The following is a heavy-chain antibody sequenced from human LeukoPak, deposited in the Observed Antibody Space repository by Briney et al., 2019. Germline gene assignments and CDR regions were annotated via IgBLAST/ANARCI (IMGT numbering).Heavy chain of an antibody. CDR3: ARAEDVMVRGTHGDPDYYYYYMDV. V-gene: IGHV1-2*02. D-gene: IGHD3-10*01. J-gene: IGHJ6*03. CDR2: INPNSGGT. Sequence: ASVKVSCKASGYTFTGYYMHWVRQAPGQGLEWMGWINPNSGGTNYAQKFQGRVTMTRDTSISTAYMELSRLRSDDTAVYYCARAEDVMVRGTHGDPDYYYYYMDVWGKGTTVTISS. CDR1: GYTFTGYY.